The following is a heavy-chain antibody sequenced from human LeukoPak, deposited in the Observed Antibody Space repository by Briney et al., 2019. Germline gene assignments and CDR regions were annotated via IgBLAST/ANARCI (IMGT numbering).Heavy chain of an antibody. D-gene: IGHD6-6*01. CDR3: AKKEVAARLWFDP. Sequence: GRSLRLSCAASGFTFSSYGMHWVRQAPGKGLEWVVVISYDGSNKYYADSVKGRFTISRDNSKNTLYLQMNSLRAEDTAVHYCAKKEVAARLWFDPWGQGTLVTVSS. CDR2: ISYDGSNK. CDR1: GFTFSSYG. V-gene: IGHV3-30*18. J-gene: IGHJ5*02.